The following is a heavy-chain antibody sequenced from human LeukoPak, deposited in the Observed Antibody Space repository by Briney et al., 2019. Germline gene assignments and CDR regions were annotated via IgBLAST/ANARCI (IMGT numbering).Heavy chain of an antibody. CDR2: ISTYNGNT. J-gene: IGHJ6*03. CDR3: ASPAKGAFFYYYMDV. D-gene: IGHD3-3*01. CDR1: KTTHPNCG. Sequence: GASVKVSCKGFKTTHPNCGLTWVRQAPGQGLEWMGWISTYNGNTQYAKNFQGRVTLTTDTSANTVYMELRSLRSDDTAVYYCASPAKGAFFYYYMDVWGKGTTVTVSS. V-gene: IGHV1-18*01.